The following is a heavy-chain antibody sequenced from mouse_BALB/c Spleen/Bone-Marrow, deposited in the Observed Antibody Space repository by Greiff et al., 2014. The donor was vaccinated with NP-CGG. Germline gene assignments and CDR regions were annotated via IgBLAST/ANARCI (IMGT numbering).Heavy chain of an antibody. J-gene: IGHJ3*01. CDR2: INPSNGRT. Sequence: VQLQQSGAELVKPGASVKLSCKASGYTSTSYWMHWVKQRPGQGLEWIGEINPSNGRTNYNEKFKSKATLTVNKSSSTAYMQLSSLTSEDSAVYYCARGDGFAWFAYWGQGTLVTVSA. V-gene: IGHV1S81*02. D-gene: IGHD3-3*01. CDR1: GYTSTSYW. CDR3: ARGDGFAWFAY.